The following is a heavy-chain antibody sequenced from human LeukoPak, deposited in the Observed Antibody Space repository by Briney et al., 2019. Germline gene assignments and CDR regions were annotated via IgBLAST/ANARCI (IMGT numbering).Heavy chain of an antibody. CDR3: ARTFYDTLDSDAFDF. CDR2: IIPIFGIT. CDR1: GGTFSSYA. J-gene: IGHJ3*01. Sequence: SVKVSCKASGGTFSSYAISWVRQAPGQGLEWMGRIIPIFGITNYAQEFQGRVTITADKSTSTAYMELSSLRSEDTAVYYCARTFYDTLDSDAFDFWGQGTMVIVSS. D-gene: IGHD2/OR15-2a*01. V-gene: IGHV1-69*04.